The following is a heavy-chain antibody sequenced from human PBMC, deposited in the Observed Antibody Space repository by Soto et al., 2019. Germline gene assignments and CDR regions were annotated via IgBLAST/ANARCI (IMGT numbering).Heavy chain of an antibody. CDR1: GFTFSSYA. J-gene: IGHJ6*02. V-gene: IGHV3-30-3*01. D-gene: IGHD6-19*01. CDR3: ARAFRLSQEESLVHRETPYYYYGMDV. Sequence: QVQLVESGGGVVQPGRSLRLSCAASGFTFSSYAMHWVRQAPGKGLEWVAVISYDGSNKYYADSVKGRFTISRDNSKNTLYLQMNSLRAEDTAVYYCARAFRLSQEESLVHRETPYYYYGMDVWGQGTTVTVSS. CDR2: ISYDGSNK.